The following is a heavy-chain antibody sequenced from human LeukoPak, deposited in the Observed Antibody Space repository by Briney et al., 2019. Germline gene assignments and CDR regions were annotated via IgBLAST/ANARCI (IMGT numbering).Heavy chain of an antibody. J-gene: IGHJ1*01. CDR2: IIPIFGTA. D-gene: IGHD3-3*01. V-gene: IGHV1-69*05. Sequence: GASAKVPCKASGGTFSSYAISWVRQAPGQGLEWMGGIIPIFGTANYAQKFQGRVTITTDESTSTAYMELSSLRSEDTAVYYCARGVVRGVFQHWGQGTLVTVSS. CDR1: GGTFSSYA. CDR3: ARGVVRGVFQH.